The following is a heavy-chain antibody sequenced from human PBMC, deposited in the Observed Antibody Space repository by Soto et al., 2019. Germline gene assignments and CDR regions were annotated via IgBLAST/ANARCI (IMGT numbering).Heavy chain of an antibody. CDR1: GGSFSGYY. J-gene: IGHJ1*01. CDR2: INHSGST. CDR3: ARRRATSYFQH. V-gene: IGHV4-34*01. Sequence: QVQLQQWGAGLLKPSETLSLTCAVYGGSFSGYYWSWIRQPPGKGLEWIGEINHSGSTNYNPSLKSRGTISVDTSKNQFSLKLSSVTAADTAVYYCARRRATSYFQHWGQGTLVTVSS.